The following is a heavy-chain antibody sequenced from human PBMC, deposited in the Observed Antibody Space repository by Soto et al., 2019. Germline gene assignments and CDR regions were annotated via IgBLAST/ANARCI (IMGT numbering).Heavy chain of an antibody. CDR1: GFSVSGWY. V-gene: IGHV3-72*01. CDR2: LKDRSQNYAT. D-gene: IGHD1-26*01. J-gene: IGHJ5*01. CDR3: AREGDARWLDS. Sequence: EVQLVESGGGLVQPGGSARPSCAASGFSVSGWYMDWVRQAPGKGLEWVARLKDRSQNYATEYAASVKGRFTVSRHASQNSMYLQMNSLKIEDTAVYYCAREGDARWLDSWGQGTLVTVS.